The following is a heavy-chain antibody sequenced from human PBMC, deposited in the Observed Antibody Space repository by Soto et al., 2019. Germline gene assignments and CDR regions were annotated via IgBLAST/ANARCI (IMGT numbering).Heavy chain of an antibody. J-gene: IGHJ4*02. CDR2: ISSSSSTI. D-gene: IGHD3-22*01. CDR1: GFTFSSYS. V-gene: IGHV3-48*02. Sequence: GGSLRLSCAASGFTFSSYSMNWVRQAPGKGLEWVSYISSSSSTIYYADSVKGRFTISRDNAKNSLYLQMNSLRDEDTAVYYCARGPRPYYDSSGLIYDYWGQGNLVTVSS. CDR3: ARGPRPYYDSSGLIYDY.